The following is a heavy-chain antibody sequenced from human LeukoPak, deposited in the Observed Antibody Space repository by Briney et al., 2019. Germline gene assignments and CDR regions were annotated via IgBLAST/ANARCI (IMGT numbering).Heavy chain of an antibody. V-gene: IGHV3-11*01. CDR1: GFTFSDYY. J-gene: IGHJ6*03. CDR3: ARDALGYSGYDDDQDYYYYYYMDV. D-gene: IGHD5-12*01. CDR2: ISSSGSTI. Sequence: PGGSLRLSCAASGFTFSDYYMSWIRQAPGKGLEWVSYISSSGSTIYYADSVKGRFTISRDNAKNSLYLQMNSLRAEDTAVYYCARDALGYSGYDDDQDYYYYYYMDVWGKGTTVTISS.